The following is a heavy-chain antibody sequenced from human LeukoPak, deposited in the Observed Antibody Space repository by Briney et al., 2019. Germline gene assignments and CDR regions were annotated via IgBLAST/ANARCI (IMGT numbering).Heavy chain of an antibody. Sequence: SETLSLTCTVSGGSVSIGDNYWSWIRQPAGKGLQWIGRIHSSGSTNYNPSLKSRVTISVDTSKNQFSLKLSSVTAADTAVYYCAAHYDSSGYRKIDAFDIWGQGTMVTVSS. CDR2: IHSSGST. CDR3: AAHYDSSGYRKIDAFDI. J-gene: IGHJ3*02. V-gene: IGHV4-61*10. D-gene: IGHD3-22*01. CDR1: GGSVSIGDNY.